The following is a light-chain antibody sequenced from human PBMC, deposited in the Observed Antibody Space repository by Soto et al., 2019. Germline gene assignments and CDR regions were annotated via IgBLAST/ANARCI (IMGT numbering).Light chain of an antibody. J-gene: IGKJ1*01. CDR1: QSVSGSY. CDR3: QQYATRPWT. Sequence: EIVLTQSPGTLSLSPGERATLSCRARQSVSGSYLAWYQQKPGQSPRLLIYDASSRATGIPDRFSSSGSGTDFTLTISRLEPEDFAVYYCQQYATRPWTFGQGTKVES. CDR2: DAS. V-gene: IGKV3-20*01.